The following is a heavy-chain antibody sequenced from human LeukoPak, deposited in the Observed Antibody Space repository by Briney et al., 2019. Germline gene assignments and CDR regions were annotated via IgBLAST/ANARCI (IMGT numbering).Heavy chain of an antibody. V-gene: IGHV4-38-2*02. CDR3: ARGDSSMPGIFDY. Sequence: KPTETLSLTCTVSGYSISSGYYWGWIRQPPGKGLEWIGSIYHSGSTYYNPSLKSRVTISVDTSKNQFSLKLSSVTAADTPVYYCARGDSSMPGIFDYWGQGTLVTVSS. CDR2: IYHSGST. CDR1: GYSISSGYY. J-gene: IGHJ4*02. D-gene: IGHD3-22*01.